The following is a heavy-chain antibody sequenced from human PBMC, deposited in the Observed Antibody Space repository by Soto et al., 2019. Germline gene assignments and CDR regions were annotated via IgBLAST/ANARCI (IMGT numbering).Heavy chain of an antibody. CDR3: ARAPFIVVVPAAPGEGWFDP. Sequence: EVQLVESGGGLVQPGGSLRLSCAASGFTFSSYWMHWVRQAPGKGLVWVSRINSDGSSTSYADSVKGRFTISRDNAKNTRYLQMNSLRAEDTAVYYCARAPFIVVVPAAPGEGWFDPWGQGTLVTVSS. CDR1: GFTFSSYW. J-gene: IGHJ5*02. V-gene: IGHV3-74*01. D-gene: IGHD2-2*01. CDR2: INSDGSST.